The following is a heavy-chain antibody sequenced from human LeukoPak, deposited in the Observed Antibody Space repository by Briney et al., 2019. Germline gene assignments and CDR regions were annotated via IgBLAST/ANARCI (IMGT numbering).Heavy chain of an antibody. V-gene: IGHV3-23*01. Sequence: GGSLRLSCAASGFTFSSYAMNWVRQAPGKGLEWVSAVSNSGGSTYYAASVKGRFTISRDFSKNTVFLHMNSLRAEDTAMYYCARGDDSGYYDYFDYWGQGALVTVSS. J-gene: IGHJ4*02. D-gene: IGHD3-22*01. CDR2: VSNSGGST. CDR3: ARGDDSGYYDYFDY. CDR1: GFTFSSYA.